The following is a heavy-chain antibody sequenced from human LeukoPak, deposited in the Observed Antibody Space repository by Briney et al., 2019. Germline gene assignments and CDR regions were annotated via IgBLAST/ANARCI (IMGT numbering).Heavy chain of an antibody. CDR3: ARQGGGYYYDSSGYYWKGFDY. CDR2: IYYSGST. V-gene: IGHV4-39*01. D-gene: IGHD3-22*01. Sequence: SETLSLTCTVSGGSISSSSYYWGWIRQPPGKGLEWIGSIYYSGSTYCNPSLKSRVTISVDTSKNQFSLKLSSVTAADTAVYYCARQGGGYYYDSSGYYWKGFDYWGQGTLVTVSS. CDR1: GGSISSSSYY. J-gene: IGHJ4*02.